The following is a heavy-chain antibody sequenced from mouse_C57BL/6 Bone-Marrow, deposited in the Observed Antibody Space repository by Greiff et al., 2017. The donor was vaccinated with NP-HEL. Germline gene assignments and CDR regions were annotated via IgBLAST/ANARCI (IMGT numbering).Heavy chain of an antibody. V-gene: IGHV5-4*01. CDR2: ISDGGSYT. CDR1: GFTFSSYA. J-gene: IGHJ4*01. CDR3: AREPLLDYAMDY. D-gene: IGHD2-10*01. Sequence: EVKLQESGGGLVKPGGSLKLSCAASGFTFSSYAMSWVRQTPEKRLEWVAPISDGGSYTYYPDNVKGRFTISRDNAKNNLYLQMSHLKSEDTAMYYCAREPLLDYAMDYWGQGTSVTVSS.